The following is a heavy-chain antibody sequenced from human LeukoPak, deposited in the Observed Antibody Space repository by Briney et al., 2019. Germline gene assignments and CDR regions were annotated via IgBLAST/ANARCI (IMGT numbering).Heavy chain of an antibody. CDR3: AKNYYDTSVHFDI. V-gene: IGHV3-23*01. J-gene: IGHJ3*02. Sequence: GGSLRLSCAASGFTFSSYAMSWVRQAPGKGLEWVSAISGSGTITYYADSVKGRLTISRDNSKNTLYLQMNSLRAEDTAVYYCAKNYYDTSVHFDIWGQGTMVTVSS. CDR2: ISGSGTIT. CDR1: GFTFSSYA. D-gene: IGHD3-22*01.